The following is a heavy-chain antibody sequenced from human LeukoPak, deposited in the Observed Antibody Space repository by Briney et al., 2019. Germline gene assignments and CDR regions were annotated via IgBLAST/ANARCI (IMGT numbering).Heavy chain of an antibody. Sequence: ASVKVSCKASGYTFISHYMHWVRQAPGQGLEWTGIINPSGGSTNYAQKFQGRVTMTRDTSTSTVYMELSSLRSEDTAVYYCARAEVIVGATGFDYWGQGTLVTVSS. D-gene: IGHD1-26*01. V-gene: IGHV1-46*01. CDR3: ARAEVIVGATGFDY. CDR1: GYTFISHY. CDR2: INPSGGST. J-gene: IGHJ4*02.